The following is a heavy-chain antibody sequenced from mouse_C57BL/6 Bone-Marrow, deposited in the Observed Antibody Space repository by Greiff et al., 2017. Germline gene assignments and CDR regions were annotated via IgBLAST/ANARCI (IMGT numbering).Heavy chain of an antibody. CDR2: IYPGSGST. CDR3: ASIYYDYPYAMDY. J-gene: IGHJ4*01. D-gene: IGHD2-4*01. Sequence: QVQLQQPGAELVKPGASVKMSCKASGYTFTSYWITWVKQRPGQGLEWIGDIYPGSGSTNSNEKFKSKATLTVDTSSSTAYMQLSSLTSEDSAVYYCASIYYDYPYAMDYWGQGTSVTVSS. V-gene: IGHV1-55*01. CDR1: GYTFTSYW.